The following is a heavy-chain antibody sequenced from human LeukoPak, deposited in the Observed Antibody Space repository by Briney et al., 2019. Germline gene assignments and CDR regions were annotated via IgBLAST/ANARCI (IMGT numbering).Heavy chain of an antibody. D-gene: IGHD2-21*02. CDR3: ARTYTVTAAFHY. Sequence: ASVTVSFTASGYTFTVYYFHLVRQAPGQGLEWVGWINLNSGGTNYALKFQGRITRTRDASISTAYMELSRLRSDDTDVYYCARTYTVTAAFHYWGQGTLVTLSS. V-gene: IGHV1-2*01. CDR1: GYTFTVYY. J-gene: IGHJ4*02. CDR2: INLNSGGT.